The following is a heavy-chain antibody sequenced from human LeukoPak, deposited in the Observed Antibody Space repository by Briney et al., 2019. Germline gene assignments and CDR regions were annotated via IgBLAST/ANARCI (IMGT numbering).Heavy chain of an antibody. CDR1: GYTFTTYW. D-gene: IGHD6-13*01. Sequence: GESLKISCKGSGYTFTTYWIGWVRQMPGKGLEWMGLIYPGDSDTRYSPSFQGQVTISADKSISTAYLRWSSLKASDTAMYYCARRSAAAGPFDYWGREPWSPSPQ. J-gene: IGHJ4*02. V-gene: IGHV5-51*01. CDR3: ARRSAAAGPFDY. CDR2: IYPGDSDT.